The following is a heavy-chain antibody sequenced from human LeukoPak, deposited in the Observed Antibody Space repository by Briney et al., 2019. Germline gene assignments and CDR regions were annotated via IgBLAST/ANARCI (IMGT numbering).Heavy chain of an antibody. CDR2: IKQDGSEK. V-gene: IGHV3-7*03. D-gene: IGHD3-22*01. CDR3: ARDSRWGYYDSSGYRYYYYYMDV. CDR1: GFTFSSYW. Sequence: RGSLRLSCAASGFTFSSYWMSWVRQAPGKGLEWVANIKQDGSEKYYVDSVKGRFTISRDNSKNTLYLQMNSLRAEDTAVYYCARDSRWGYYDSSGYRYYYYYMDVWGKGTTVTISS. J-gene: IGHJ6*03.